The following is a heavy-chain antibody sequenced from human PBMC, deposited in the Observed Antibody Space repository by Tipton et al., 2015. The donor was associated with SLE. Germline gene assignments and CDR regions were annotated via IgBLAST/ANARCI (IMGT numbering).Heavy chain of an antibody. J-gene: IGHJ3*02. CDR3: ARSQVDAFDI. CDR2: ISSNGGST. Sequence: SLRLSCAASGFTFSSYAMHWVRQAPGKGLEYVSAISSNGGSTYYANSVKGRFTISRDNSKNTLYLQMGSLRAEDMAVYYCARSQVDAFDIWGQGTMVTVSS. V-gene: IGHV3-64*01. CDR1: GFTFSSYA.